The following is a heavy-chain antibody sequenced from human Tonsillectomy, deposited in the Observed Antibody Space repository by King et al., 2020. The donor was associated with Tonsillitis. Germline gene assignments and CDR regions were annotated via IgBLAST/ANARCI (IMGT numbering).Heavy chain of an antibody. J-gene: IGHJ6*03. Sequence: VQLVESGGKLVQRGGSLRLSCAASRFTFSSYWMHWVRQVPGKGLVWVSRVDSDGSSRTYADSVKGRFTISRDNAKNTLYLQMNNLRAEDTAVDYCATTGGYANYHYYYYLDIWGKGTTVTVSS. V-gene: IGHV3-74*03. CDR1: RFTFSSYW. CDR3: ATTGGYANYHYYYYLDI. D-gene: IGHD5-12*01. CDR2: VDSDGSSR.